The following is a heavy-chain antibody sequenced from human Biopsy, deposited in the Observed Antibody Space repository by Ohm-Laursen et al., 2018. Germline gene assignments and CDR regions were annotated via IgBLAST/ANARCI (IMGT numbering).Heavy chain of an antibody. J-gene: IGHJ1*01. V-gene: IGHV1-69*06. CDR1: GYTFSNYG. Sequence: ASVKVSCKTSGYTFSNYGINWARQAPGQGLEWLGGNIPILGTGNYAQKFQDRVTVAADTSTSTATMELRSLRSDDTAVYYCATKLTGYFHHWGQRTLVIVSS. CDR2: NIPILGTG. CDR3: ATKLTGYFHH. D-gene: IGHD3-9*01.